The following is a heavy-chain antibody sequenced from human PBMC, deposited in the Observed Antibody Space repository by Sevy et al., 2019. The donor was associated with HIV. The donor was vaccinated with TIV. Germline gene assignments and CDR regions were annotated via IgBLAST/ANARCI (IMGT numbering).Heavy chain of an antibody. CDR1: GFTFSSYG. CDR2: ISYDGSNK. J-gene: IGHJ5*02. V-gene: IGHV3-30*18. Sequence: GGSLRLSCAASGFTFSSYGMHWVRQAPGKGLEWVAVISYDGSNKYYADSVKGRFTISRDNSKNTLYLQMNSLRAEDTAVYYCAKFRTGDGGWFDPWGQGTLVTVSS. CDR3: AKFRTGDGGWFDP. D-gene: IGHD7-27*01.